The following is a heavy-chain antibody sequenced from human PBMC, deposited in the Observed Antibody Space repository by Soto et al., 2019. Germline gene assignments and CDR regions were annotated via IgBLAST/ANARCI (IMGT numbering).Heavy chain of an antibody. V-gene: IGHV3-7*01. J-gene: IGHJ4*01. D-gene: IGHD2-2*03. CDR3: ATGSGYDARTAVKHNLQV. CDR1: GFAFGNYW. Sequence: PGGSLRISCASSGFAFGNYWMISVRQAPGKGLEWLATIKRDASEKKYVASVKGRFTTPRDNAKNSMYMQTDGLGNKDTAVCDCATGSGYDARTAVKHNLQVRGHVTIVTVSS. CDR2: IKRDASEK.